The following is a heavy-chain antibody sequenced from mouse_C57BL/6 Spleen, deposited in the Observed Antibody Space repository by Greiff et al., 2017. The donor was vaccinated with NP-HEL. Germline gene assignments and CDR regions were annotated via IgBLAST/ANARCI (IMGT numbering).Heavy chain of an antibody. CDR2: INPNNGGT. CDR1: GYTFTDYN. CDR3: ARWRELGDYFDY. V-gene: IGHV1-22*01. J-gene: IGHJ2*01. Sequence: VQLQQSGPELVKPGASVKMSCKASGYTFTDYNMHWVKQSHGKSLEWIGYINPNNGGTSYNQKFKGKATLTVNKSSSTAYMELRSLTSEDSAVYYCARWRELGDYFDYWGQGTTLTVSS. D-gene: IGHD4-1*01.